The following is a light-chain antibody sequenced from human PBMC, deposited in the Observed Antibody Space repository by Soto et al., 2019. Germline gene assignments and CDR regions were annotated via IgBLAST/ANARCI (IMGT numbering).Light chain of an antibody. J-gene: IGKJ4*01. CDR2: GAS. CDR3: QHYHSWPPRLT. CDR1: QSVSRN. V-gene: IGKV3-15*01. Sequence: EIVMTQSPATLSVSPGERATLFCRASQSVSRNLAWYQQKPGHAPRLLLYGASTMATGIPARFSGSGSGTEFTLTISSLRSENFAVYYCQHYHSWPPRLTFGGGTKVEIK.